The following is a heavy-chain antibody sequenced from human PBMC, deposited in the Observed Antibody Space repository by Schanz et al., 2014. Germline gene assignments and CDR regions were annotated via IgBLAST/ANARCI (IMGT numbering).Heavy chain of an antibody. Sequence: EVQLVESGGGMVQPGGSLRLSCAASGFTFSDHYMDWVRQAPGKGLEWVGRITNKPNNYNTEYAASVKGRFTISRDDSRNSLYLQMNSLTAEDTAVYYCARGVRIDYWSQGTLVTVSS. V-gene: IGHV3-72*01. CDR3: ARGVRIDY. CDR1: GFTFSDHY. J-gene: IGHJ4*02. CDR2: ITNKPNNYNT. D-gene: IGHD3-3*01.